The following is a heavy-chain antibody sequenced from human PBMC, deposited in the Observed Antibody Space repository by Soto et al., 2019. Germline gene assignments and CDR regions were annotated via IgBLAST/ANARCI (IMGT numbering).Heavy chain of an antibody. CDR2: ISSSSSYI. Sequence: GGSLRLSCAASGFTFSSYSMHWVRQAPGKGLEWVSSISSSSSYIYYADSVKGRFTISRDNAKNSLYLQMNSVRAEDMAVYYCAKVVDYDGTGYYSHLDHWGQGTLVTVSS. J-gene: IGHJ4*02. CDR1: GFTFSSYS. CDR3: AKVVDYDGTGYYSHLDH. V-gene: IGHV3-21*04. D-gene: IGHD3-22*01.